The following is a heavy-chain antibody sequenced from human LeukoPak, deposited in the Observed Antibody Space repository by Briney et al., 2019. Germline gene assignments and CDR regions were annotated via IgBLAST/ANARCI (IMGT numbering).Heavy chain of an antibody. CDR2: INSDGSNT. J-gene: IGHJ6*02. CDR1: EFTFRRFW. CDR3: ARDYNYGVDV. V-gene: IGHV3-74*01. Sequence: GGSLRLSCAASEFTFRRFWMHWVRQVPGKGLVWVSHINSDGSNTKYADSVGGRFTISRDNARSTLYLQMNSLRADDTAVYYCARDYNYGVDVWGQGTTVTVPS.